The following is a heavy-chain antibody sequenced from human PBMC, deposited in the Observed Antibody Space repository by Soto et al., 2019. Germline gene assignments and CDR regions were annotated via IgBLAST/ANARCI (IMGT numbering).Heavy chain of an antibody. D-gene: IGHD4-4*01. J-gene: IGHJ6*03. CDR3: ARLTTLISPKYRFYYYMDI. Sequence: ASVKVSCKASGYTFSNYGISWVRQVPGQGLEWMAWISVKNGDTNFAQKFQGRLSVTTDTSTSTAYLNLRSLRSDDTAVYYCARLTTLISPKYRFYYYMDIWGKGTTVTVSS. CDR2: ISVKNGDT. CDR1: GYTFSNYG. V-gene: IGHV1-18*01.